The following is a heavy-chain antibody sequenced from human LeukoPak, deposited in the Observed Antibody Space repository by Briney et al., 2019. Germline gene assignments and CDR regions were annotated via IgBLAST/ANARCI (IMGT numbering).Heavy chain of an antibody. CDR1: GFTFSSYG. CDR3: ARPRPGGSGERGDYFDY. Sequence: GGSLRLSCAASGFTFSSYGMHWVRQAPGRGLEWVAVISYDGSNKYYADSVKGRFTISRDNSKNTLYPQMNSLRAEDTAVYYCARPRPGGSGERGDYFDYWGQGTLVTVSS. D-gene: IGHD3-10*01. CDR2: ISYDGSNK. V-gene: IGHV3-30*03. J-gene: IGHJ4*02.